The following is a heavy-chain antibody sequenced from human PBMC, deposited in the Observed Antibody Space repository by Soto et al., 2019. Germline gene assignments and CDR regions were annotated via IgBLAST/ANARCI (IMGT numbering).Heavy chain of an antibody. J-gene: IGHJ4*02. CDR3: ARSSYCTNGVCHGDY. V-gene: IGHV1-2*04. Sequence: ASVKVSFKASGYTFTGYYMHWVRQAPGQGLEWMGWINPNSGGTNYAQKFQGWVTMTRDTSISTAYMELSRLRSDDTAVYYCARSSYCTNGVCHGDYWGQGTLVTVSS. CDR1: GYTFTGYY. CDR2: INPNSGGT. D-gene: IGHD2-8*01.